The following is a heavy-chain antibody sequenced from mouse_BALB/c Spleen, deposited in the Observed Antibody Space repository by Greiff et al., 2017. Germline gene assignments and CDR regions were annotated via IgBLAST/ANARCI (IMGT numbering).Heavy chain of an antibody. CDR1: GYSITSDYA. D-gene: IGHD1-1*01. Sequence: EVQLQESGPGLVKPSQSLSLTCTVTGYSITSDYAWNWIRQFPGNKLEWMGYISYSGSTSYNPSLKSRISITRDTSKNQFFLQLNSVTTEDTATYYCARSTYYGSSSYAMDYWGQGTSVTVSS. J-gene: IGHJ4*01. CDR2: ISYSGST. CDR3: ARSTYYGSSSYAMDY. V-gene: IGHV3-2*02.